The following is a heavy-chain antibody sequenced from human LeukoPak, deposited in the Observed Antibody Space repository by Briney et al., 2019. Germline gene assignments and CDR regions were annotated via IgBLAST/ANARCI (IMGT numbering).Heavy chain of an antibody. CDR2: ISGNNDNP. CDR3: ARDGTSTDDY. Sequence: GASVTVSCKASGYTFSNFGISWVRQAPGQGLEWMGWISGNNDNPNYVQKFQGRLTVTTDSSTSTAYMELRNLRSDDTAVYYCARDGTSTDDYWGQGTLVTVSS. CDR1: GYTFSNFG. J-gene: IGHJ4*02. V-gene: IGHV1-18*01. D-gene: IGHD2-2*01.